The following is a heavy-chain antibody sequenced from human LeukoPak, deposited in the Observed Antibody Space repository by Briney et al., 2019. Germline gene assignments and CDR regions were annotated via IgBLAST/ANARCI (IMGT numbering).Heavy chain of an antibody. V-gene: IGHV3-21*01. Sequence: PGGSLRLSCAASGFTFSSYSMNWVRQAPGKGLEWVSSISSGSSYIYYVDSVRGRFTISRDNAKNSLYLQMNSLRAEDTAVYYCARDLNPRPYYFDYWGQGTLVTVSS. CDR2: ISSGSSYI. CDR3: ARDLNPRPYYFDY. CDR1: GFTFSSYS. J-gene: IGHJ4*02.